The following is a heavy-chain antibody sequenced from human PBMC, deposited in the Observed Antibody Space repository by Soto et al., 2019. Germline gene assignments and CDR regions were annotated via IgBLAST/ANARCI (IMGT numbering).Heavy chain of an antibody. Sequence: GASVKVSCKTSGYTFTSYGISWVRQAPGQGLEWMGWISAYNGNTNYAQKLQGRVTMTTDTSTSTAYMELRSLRSDDTAVYYCASMQGYRITRTRTYFYYRMEVWVQGTTV. V-gene: IGHV1-18*04. J-gene: IGHJ6*01. CDR1: GYTFTSYG. CDR3: ASMQGYRITRTRTYFYYRMEV. CDR2: ISAYNGNT. D-gene: IGHD1-20*01.